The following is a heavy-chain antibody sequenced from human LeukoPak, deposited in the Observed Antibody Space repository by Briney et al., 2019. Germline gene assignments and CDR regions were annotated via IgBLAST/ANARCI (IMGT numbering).Heavy chain of an antibody. D-gene: IGHD6-6*01. J-gene: IGHJ4*02. V-gene: IGHV4-59*13. Sequence: SETLSLTCSVSGGSISTYYWSWIRSPPGRGREGIGNIYYSGSSYYNPSLKSRVTVSVDTAKNQFSLKLSSVTAADTAVYYCARQQYSTSSCDSWGQGTLVTVST. CDR1: GGSISTYY. CDR3: ARQQYSTSSCDS. CDR2: IYYSGSS.